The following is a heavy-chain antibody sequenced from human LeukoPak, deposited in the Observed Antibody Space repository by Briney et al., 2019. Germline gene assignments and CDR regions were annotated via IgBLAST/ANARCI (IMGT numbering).Heavy chain of an antibody. CDR1: GGTFSSYA. CDR3: ARVSYDSSGYYSLDY. D-gene: IGHD3-22*01. CDR2: IIPILGIA. V-gene: IGHV1-69*04. Sequence: ASVKVSCKASGGTFSSYAISWVRQAPGQGLEWMGRIIPILGIANYAQKFQGRVTITADKSTSTAYMELSSLRSEDTAVYYCARVSYDSSGYYSLDYWGQGTLVTVSS. J-gene: IGHJ4*02.